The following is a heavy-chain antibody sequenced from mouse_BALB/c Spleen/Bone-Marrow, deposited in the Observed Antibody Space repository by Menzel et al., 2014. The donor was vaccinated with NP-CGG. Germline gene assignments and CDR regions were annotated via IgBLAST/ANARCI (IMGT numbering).Heavy chain of an antibody. J-gene: IGHJ3*01. D-gene: IGHD2-3*01. CDR3: VRSDDGCFAY. CDR1: GFNFNTSA. Sequence: EVHLVESGGGLVQPKGSLKLSCAASGFNFNTSAMNWVRQAPGKGLEWVARTRIKSNYYATYYADSVKDRFTVSRDDSQSMLFLQMNNLKTEDTAMYYWVRSDDGCFAYWGQGTLVTVSA. V-gene: IGHV10-1*02. CDR2: TRIKSNYYAT.